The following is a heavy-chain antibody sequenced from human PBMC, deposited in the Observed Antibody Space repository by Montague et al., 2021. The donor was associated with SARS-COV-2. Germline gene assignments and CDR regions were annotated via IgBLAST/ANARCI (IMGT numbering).Heavy chain of an antibody. CDR1: GGSFSGYY. V-gene: IGHV4-34*01. J-gene: IGHJ4*02. Sequence: SETLSLTCAVYGGSFSGYYWSWIRQPPGKGLEWIGEINQSGSTNXNPSLKSRVTLSVDTSKKQFSLKLSSLTAADTAVYYCARVAGGYYHDSSAYFDYWGQGSLVTVSS. CDR2: INQSGST. CDR3: ARVAGGYYHDSSAYFDY. D-gene: IGHD3-22*01.